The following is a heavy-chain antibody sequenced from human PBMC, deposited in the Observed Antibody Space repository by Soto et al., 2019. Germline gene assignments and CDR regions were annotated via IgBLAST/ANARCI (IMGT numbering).Heavy chain of an antibody. J-gene: IGHJ3*02. CDR3: ARDSGEQWLALDAFDI. D-gene: IGHD6-19*01. CDR2: IYYSGST. V-gene: IGHV4-31*03. Sequence: SETLSLTCTVSGGSIRNGGYYWTWIRQHPGKGLEWIGYIYYSGSTYYNPSLKSRVTISIDTSKNQFSLKLNSVTPEDTAVYYCARDSGEQWLALDAFDIWGQGTMVTVSS. CDR1: GGSIRNGGYY.